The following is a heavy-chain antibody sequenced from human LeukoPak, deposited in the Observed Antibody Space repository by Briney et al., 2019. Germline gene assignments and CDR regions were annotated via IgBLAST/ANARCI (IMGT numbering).Heavy chain of an antibody. J-gene: IGHJ4*02. Sequence: GGSLRLSCTGSGFTFARHALTWVRQAPGMGLEWVSTISGGGGSTHYADSVKGRFTISRDNSKDTVFLQMNNLRAEDTAIYYCAREGGSCTSNSCSDYFDYWGQGTLVTVSP. CDR3: AREGGSCTSNSCSDYFDY. CDR1: GFTFARHA. D-gene: IGHD6-13*01. V-gene: IGHV3-23*01. CDR2: ISGGGGST.